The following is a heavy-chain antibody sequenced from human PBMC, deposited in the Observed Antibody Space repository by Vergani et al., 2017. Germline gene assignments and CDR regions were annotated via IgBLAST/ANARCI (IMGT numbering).Heavy chain of an antibody. CDR2: VDPEDGET. J-gene: IGHJ6*02. D-gene: IGHD4-17*01. CDR3: ATPQTVTTGGMEV. Sequence: EVQLVQSGAEVKKPGATMKISCKVSGYTFTDHYMHWVKQDPGKGLEWMGLVDPEDGETISAEKFKGRVTIAADTSTDTAHLELSSLRSEDTAVYYCATPQTVTTGGMEVWGQGTTVIVSS. V-gene: IGHV1-69-2*01. CDR1: GYTFTDHY.